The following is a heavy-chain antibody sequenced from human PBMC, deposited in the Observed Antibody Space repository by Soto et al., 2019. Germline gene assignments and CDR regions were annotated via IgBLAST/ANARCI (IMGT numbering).Heavy chain of an antibody. CDR2: ISAYNGNT. D-gene: IGHD6-13*01. CDR3: ARDSIAAAANYGMDV. CDR1: GYTFTTYG. Sequence: ASXKVCCKASGYTFTTYGISWVRQAPVQGLEWMGWISAYNGNTNYAQKLQGRVTMTTDTSTSTAYMELRSLRSDDTAVYYCARDSIAAAANYGMDVWGQGTTVTVSS. V-gene: IGHV1-18*01. J-gene: IGHJ6*02.